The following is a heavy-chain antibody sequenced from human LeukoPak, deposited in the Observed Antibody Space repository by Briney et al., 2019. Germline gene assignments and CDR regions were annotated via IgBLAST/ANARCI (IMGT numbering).Heavy chain of an antibody. CDR3: ATDYGGKPLPVYYFDY. V-gene: IGHV1-69*13. Sequence: GASVKVSCKASGGTFSSYAISWVRQAPGQGLEWMGGIIPIFGTANYAQKFQGRVTITADESTSTAYMELSSLRSEDTAVYYCATDYGGKPLPVYYFDYWGQGTLVTVSS. D-gene: IGHD4-23*01. CDR1: GGTFSSYA. CDR2: IIPIFGTA. J-gene: IGHJ4*02.